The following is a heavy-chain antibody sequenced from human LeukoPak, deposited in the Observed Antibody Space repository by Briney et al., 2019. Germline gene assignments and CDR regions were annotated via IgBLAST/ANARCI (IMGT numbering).Heavy chain of an antibody. CDR1: GGSFSGYY. D-gene: IGHD3-22*01. CDR3: ARRRRSTSYYDSSGPPRGNWFDP. J-gene: IGHJ5*02. Sequence: PSETLSLTCAVYGGSFSGYYWSWIRQPPGKGLEWIGEINHSGSTNYNPSLKSRVTISVDTSKNQFSLKLSSVTAADTAVYYCARRRRSTSYYDSSGPPRGNWFDPWGQGTLVTVSS. V-gene: IGHV4-34*01. CDR2: INHSGST.